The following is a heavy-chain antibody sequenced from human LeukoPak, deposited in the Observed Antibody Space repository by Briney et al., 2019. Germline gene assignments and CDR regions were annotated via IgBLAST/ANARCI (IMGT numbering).Heavy chain of an antibody. J-gene: IGHJ6*02. CDR3: ARDTEGYIYGYYYYGMDV. D-gene: IGHD5-18*01. CDR2: ISGDSHST. CDR1: GFTFDDYA. Sequence: GGSLRLSCAASGFTFDDYAMHWVRQAPGKGLEWVSLISGDSHSTFYADSVKGRFTISRDNSKNSLYLQMNSLRDDDTALYYCARDTEGYIYGYYYYGMDVWGQGTTVTVSS. V-gene: IGHV3-43*02.